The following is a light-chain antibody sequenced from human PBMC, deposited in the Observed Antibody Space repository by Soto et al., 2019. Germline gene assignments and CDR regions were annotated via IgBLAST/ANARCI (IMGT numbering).Light chain of an antibody. Sequence: QSVLTQTPSASGTPGQRVTISCSGSSSNIGSNYVYWYKQLPGTAPKLLIYRNNQRPSGVPDRFSGSKSGTSASLAISGLRSEYEADYYCAAWDDSLSGRVFGGGNKVTVL. V-gene: IGLV1-47*01. CDR3: AAWDDSLSGRV. J-gene: IGLJ3*02. CDR2: RNN. CDR1: SSNIGSNY.